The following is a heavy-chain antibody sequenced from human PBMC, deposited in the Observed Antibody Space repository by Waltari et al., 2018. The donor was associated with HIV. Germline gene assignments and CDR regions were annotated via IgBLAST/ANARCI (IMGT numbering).Heavy chain of an antibody. CDR3: ARGVLGYCSSTSCYRLYGSGMGFDY. CDR2: INHSGST. CDR1: GGSFSGYY. D-gene: IGHD2-2*01. Sequence: QVQLQQWGAGLLKPSETLSLTCAVYGGSFSGYYWSWIRQPPGKGLEWIGEINHSGSTNYNPSLKSRVTISVDTSKNQFSLKLSSVTAADTAVYYCARGVLGYCSSTSCYRLYGSGMGFDYWGQGTLVTVSS. J-gene: IGHJ4*02. V-gene: IGHV4-34*01.